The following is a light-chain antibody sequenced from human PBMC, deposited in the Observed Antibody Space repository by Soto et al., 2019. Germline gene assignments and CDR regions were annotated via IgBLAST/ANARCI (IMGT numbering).Light chain of an antibody. CDR2: GVS. Sequence: QSALTQPASVSGSPGQSITISCTGTSSDVGGYNYVSWYQQHPGKAPKLMIYGVSNRPSGVSNRFSASKSGNTASLTISGLQAEDASDYYCSSYSSTSTLVVFGGGTKLTVL. V-gene: IGLV2-14*01. CDR1: SSDVGGYNY. CDR3: SSYSSTSTLVV. J-gene: IGLJ2*01.